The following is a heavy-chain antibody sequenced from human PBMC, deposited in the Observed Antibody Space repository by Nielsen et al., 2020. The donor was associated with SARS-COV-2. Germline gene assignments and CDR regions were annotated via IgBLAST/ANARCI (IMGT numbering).Heavy chain of an antibody. Sequence: KVSCKGSGYSFTSYWISWVRQMPGKGLEWMGRIDPSDSYTNYSPSFQGHDTISTDKSISTAYLQWSSLKASDTAMYYCARRKEGYGDGDFDYWGQGTLVTVSS. V-gene: IGHV5-10-1*01. J-gene: IGHJ4*02. CDR1: GYSFTSYW. D-gene: IGHD4-17*01. CDR2: IDPSDSYT. CDR3: ARRKEGYGDGDFDY.